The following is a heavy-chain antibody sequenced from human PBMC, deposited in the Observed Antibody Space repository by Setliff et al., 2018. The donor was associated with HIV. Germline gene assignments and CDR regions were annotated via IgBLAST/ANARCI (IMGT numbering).Heavy chain of an antibody. D-gene: IGHD6-25*01. J-gene: IGHJ4*02. CDR1: GGSISSYY. CDR2: IYYSGST. V-gene: IGHV4-59*08. CDR3: ARGYGAAGGGY. Sequence: PSETLSLTCKVSGGSISSYYWSWIRQPPGKGPEWIGYIYYSGSTNYNPSLRSRVTISVDTSKNLFSLKLSSVTAADTAVYYCARGYGAAGGGYWGQGTLVT.